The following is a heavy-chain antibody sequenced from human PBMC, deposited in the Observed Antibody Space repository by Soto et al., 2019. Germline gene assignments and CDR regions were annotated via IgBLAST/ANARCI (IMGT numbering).Heavy chain of an antibody. D-gene: IGHD2-15*01. CDR2: INHSGST. Sequence: SETPSLPCACSRWPLRGLYSSVLPPPPGEGLEWIGEINHSGSTNYNPSLKSRVTISVDTSKNQFSLKLSSVTAADTAVYYCARDERRYCSGGSCSHFDYWGQGTLVTVSS. CDR1: RWPLRGLY. J-gene: IGHJ4*02. V-gene: IGHV4-34*01. CDR3: ARDERRYCSGGSCSHFDY.